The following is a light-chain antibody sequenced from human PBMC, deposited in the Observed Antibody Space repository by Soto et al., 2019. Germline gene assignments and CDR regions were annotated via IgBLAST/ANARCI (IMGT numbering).Light chain of an antibody. CDR1: RGIDNL. V-gene: IGKV1-16*02. J-gene: IGKJ4*01. Sequence: DIQMTQSPPSLSASVGDRVTITCRASRGIDNLLAWFQQKPGKAPKSLIYGASSLQSGVPSKFSGGGSGTDFTLTISSLQPEDSATYYCQQYNSNPLTFGGGTTVEIK. CDR2: GAS. CDR3: QQYNSNPLT.